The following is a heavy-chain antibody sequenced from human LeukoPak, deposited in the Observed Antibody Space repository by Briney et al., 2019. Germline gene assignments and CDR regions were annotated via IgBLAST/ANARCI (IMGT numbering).Heavy chain of an antibody. J-gene: IGHJ4*02. CDR2: ISYDGSNK. V-gene: IGHV3-30-3*01. Sequence: PGRSLRLSCAASGFTFSSYAMHWVRQAPGKGLEWVAVISYDGSNKYYADSVKGRFTISRDNSKNTLYLQMNSLRTEDTAVYYCARDLWSVAAAEKFDYWGQGTLVTVSS. CDR3: ARDLWSVAAAEKFDY. CDR1: GFTFSSYA. D-gene: IGHD6-13*01.